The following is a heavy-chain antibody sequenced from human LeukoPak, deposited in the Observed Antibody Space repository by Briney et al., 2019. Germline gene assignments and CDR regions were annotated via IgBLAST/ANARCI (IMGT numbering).Heavy chain of an antibody. Sequence: ASVKVSCKVSGYTLTELSMHWVRQAPGKGLEWMGGFDPEDGETIYAQKFQGRVTMTEDTSTDTAYMELSSLRSEDTAVYYCATGDRDGYDYYYYMDVWGKGTTVTVSS. CDR3: ATGDRDGYDYYYYMDV. V-gene: IGHV1-24*01. CDR2: FDPEDGET. D-gene: IGHD5-24*01. J-gene: IGHJ6*03. CDR1: GYTLTELS.